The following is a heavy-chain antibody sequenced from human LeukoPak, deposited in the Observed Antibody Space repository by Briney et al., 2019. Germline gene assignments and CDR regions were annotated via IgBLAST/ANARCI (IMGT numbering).Heavy chain of an antibody. Sequence: SDTLSLTCTVSGASISDTGYFCGWIRQPPGKGLEWIGSIDYSGKTYYNPAFKSRVTVSADTSKNQFSLKLSSVTAADTAVYYCARDHCSGGSCYSSMTFDIWGQGTMVTVSS. CDR2: IDYSGKT. J-gene: IGHJ3*02. V-gene: IGHV4-39*02. D-gene: IGHD2-15*01. CDR3: ARDHCSGGSCYSSMTFDI. CDR1: GASISDTGYF.